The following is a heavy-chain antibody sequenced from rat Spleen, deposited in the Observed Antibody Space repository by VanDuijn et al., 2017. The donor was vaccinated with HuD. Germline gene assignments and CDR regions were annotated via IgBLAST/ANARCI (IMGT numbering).Heavy chain of an antibody. Sequence: EVQLVESGGGLVQPGRSLKLSCAASGFTFSDYSMAWVRQAPTKGLEWVASISYDGSSTYYPDSMKGRFTISRDIARSTLYLQMNSLRSADTATYYCTRNWDYWGQGVMVTVSS. CDR2: ISYDGSST. CDR3: TRNWDY. CDR1: GFTFSDYS. D-gene: IGHD5-1*01. V-gene: IGHV5-20*01. J-gene: IGHJ2*01.